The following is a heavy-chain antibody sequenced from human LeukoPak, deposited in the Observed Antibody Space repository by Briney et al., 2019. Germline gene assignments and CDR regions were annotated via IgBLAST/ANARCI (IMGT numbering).Heavy chain of an antibody. J-gene: IGHJ6*02. V-gene: IGHV3-9*01. CDR2: ISRNSGSI. Sequence: PGGSLRLSCAASGFTFDDYAMHWVRQAPGKGLEWVSGISRNSGSIGYADSVKGRFTISRDNAKNSLYLQMNSLRAEDTALYYCAKDLTYYDFWSGTYGMDVWGQGTTVTVSS. D-gene: IGHD3-3*01. CDR1: GFTFDDYA. CDR3: AKDLTYYDFWSGTYGMDV.